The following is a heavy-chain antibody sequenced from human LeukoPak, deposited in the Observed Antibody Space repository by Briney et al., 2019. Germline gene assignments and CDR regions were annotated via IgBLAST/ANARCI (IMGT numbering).Heavy chain of an antibody. CDR3: ARDLYRDSLPVSWFDP. CDR2: ISDYNGNT. CDR1: GYTFTSYG. Sequence: GASVKVSCKASGYTFTSYGISWVRQAPGQGLVWMGWISDYNGNTNYAQKFQGRVTMTTDTSTSTAYMELRSLRSDDTAVYYCARDLYRDSLPVSWFDPWGQGTLVTVSS. V-gene: IGHV1-18*01. J-gene: IGHJ5*02. D-gene: IGHD4-11*01.